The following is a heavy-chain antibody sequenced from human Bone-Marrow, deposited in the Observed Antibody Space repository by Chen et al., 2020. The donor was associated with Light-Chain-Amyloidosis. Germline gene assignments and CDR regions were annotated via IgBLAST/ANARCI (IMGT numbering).Heavy chain of an antibody. J-gene: IGHJ1*01. D-gene: IGHD3-10*01. CDR3: ARFTYPQH. V-gene: IGHV3-21*01. CDR2: ITGGGTSI. CDR1: GFTFSLYG. Sequence: EVPLVESGGGLVKPGGSLRLSCAASGFTFSLYGMHWVRQAPGKGLEWVSSITGGGTSINYADSVRGRFTISGDNARNSLYLQMNSLRAEDTAVYYCARFTYPQHWGQGTLVTVSS.